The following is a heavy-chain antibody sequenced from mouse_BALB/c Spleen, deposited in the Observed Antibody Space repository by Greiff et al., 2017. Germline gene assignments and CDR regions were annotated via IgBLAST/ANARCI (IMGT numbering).Heavy chain of an antibody. D-gene: IGHD4-1*01. V-gene: IGHV5-9-3*01. CDR1: GFTFSSYA. Sequence: EVQGVESGGGLVKPGGSLKLSCAASGFTFSSYAMSWVRQTPEKRLEWVATISSGGSYTYYPDSVKGRFTISRDNAKNTLYLQMSSLRSEDTAMYYCARQGNWDWFAYWGQGTLVTVSA. CDR2: ISSGGSYT. J-gene: IGHJ3*01. CDR3: ARQGNWDWFAY.